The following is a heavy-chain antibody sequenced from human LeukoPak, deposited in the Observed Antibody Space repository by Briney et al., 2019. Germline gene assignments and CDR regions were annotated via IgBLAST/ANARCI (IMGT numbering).Heavy chain of an antibody. CDR1: GGSISSYY. D-gene: IGHD3-10*01. Sequence: PSETLSLTCTVPGGSISSYYWSWIRQPPGKGLEWIGYIYYSGTTDYNPSLKSRVTISVDTSKNQFSLKLTSVTPADTAVYYCARVCYYGSGPRGFDYWRQGTLVAVSS. V-gene: IGHV4-59*01. CDR3: ARVCYYGSGPRGFDY. CDR2: IYYSGTT. J-gene: IGHJ4*02.